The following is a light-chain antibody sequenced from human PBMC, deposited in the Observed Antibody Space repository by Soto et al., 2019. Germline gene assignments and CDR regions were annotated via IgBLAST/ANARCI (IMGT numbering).Light chain of an antibody. CDR3: QQYGSSSWS. J-gene: IGKJ1*01. CDR1: QSVSSSY. V-gene: IGKV3-20*01. CDR2: GTS. Sequence: EIVLTQSPGTLSLSPGERATLSCRASQSVSSSYLVWYQQKPGQAPRLVIYGTSSRATGIPDRFSGSGSGTDFTLTISRPEPEDFAVYYCQQYGSSSWSFGQGTKVEIK.